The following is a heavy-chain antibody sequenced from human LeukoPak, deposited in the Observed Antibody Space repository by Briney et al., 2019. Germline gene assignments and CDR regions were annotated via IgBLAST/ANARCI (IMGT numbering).Heavy chain of an antibody. CDR2: IYYSGST. V-gene: IGHV4-59*01. J-gene: IGHJ5*02. Sequence: ASETLSLTCTVSGGSISSYYWSWIRQPPGKGLEWIGHIYYSGSTNYNPSLKSRVTISVDTSKNQFSLKLSSVTAADTAVYYCARDVGYCTNGVCVNWFDPWGQGTLVTVSS. D-gene: IGHD2-8*01. CDR1: GGSISSYY. CDR3: ARDVGYCTNGVCVNWFDP.